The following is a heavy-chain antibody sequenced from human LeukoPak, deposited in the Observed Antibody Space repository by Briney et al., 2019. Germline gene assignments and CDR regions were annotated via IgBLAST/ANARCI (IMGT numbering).Heavy chain of an antibody. CDR1: GGSISSSNW. Sequence: TSETLSLICAVSGGSISSSNWWSWVRQPPGKGLEWIGEIYHSGSTNYNPSLKSRVTISVDKSKNQFSLKLSSVTAADTAVYYCARGCTNGVCYVDYWGQGTLVTVSS. V-gene: IGHV4-4*02. J-gene: IGHJ4*02. CDR3: ARGCTNGVCYVDY. CDR2: IYHSGST. D-gene: IGHD2-8*01.